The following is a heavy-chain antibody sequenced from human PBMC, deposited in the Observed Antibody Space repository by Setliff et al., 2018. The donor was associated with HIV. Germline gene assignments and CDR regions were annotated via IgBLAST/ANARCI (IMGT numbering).Heavy chain of an antibody. CDR2: ISAYNGNT. V-gene: IGHV1-18*01. J-gene: IGHJ4*02. D-gene: IGHD3-22*01. CDR1: GYTFTSYG. CDR3: ARVWDYYDSRGYYYVFDY. Sequence: ASVKVSCKASGYTFTSYGISWVRQAPGQGLEWMGWISAYNGNTNYAQKLQGRVTMTTDTATSTAYMELRSLRSDDTAVYYCARVWDYYDSRGYYYVFDYWGQGTLVTVSS.